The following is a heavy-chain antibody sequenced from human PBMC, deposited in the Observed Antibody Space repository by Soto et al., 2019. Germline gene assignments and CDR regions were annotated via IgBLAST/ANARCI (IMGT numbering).Heavy chain of an antibody. CDR2: IKQDGTEK. V-gene: IGHV3-7*03. Sequence: GGSLRLSCAASGFTFSSYWMSWVRQAPGKGLAWVADIKQDGTEKYYVDSVKGRFTISRDNAKNSLYLQMNSLRAEDTAVYYCARDKYYDFWIGYSNYYFDYWGQGALVTVSS. CDR3: ARDKYYDFWIGYSNYYFDY. CDR1: GFTFSSYW. D-gene: IGHD3-3*01. J-gene: IGHJ4*02.